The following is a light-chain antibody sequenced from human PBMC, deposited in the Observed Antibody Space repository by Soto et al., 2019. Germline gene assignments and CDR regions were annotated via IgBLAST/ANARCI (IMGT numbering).Light chain of an antibody. Sequence: SYELTQSPSVSVSPGQTASITCSGAKLGNKNVCWYQQKPGQSPMLVIYQDNKRPSGIPERFSGSNSGNTATLTISGTQAMDEADYYCQAWDSSTGLFGGGTKLTVL. J-gene: IGLJ2*01. V-gene: IGLV3-1*01. CDR1: KLGNKN. CDR3: QAWDSSTGL. CDR2: QDN.